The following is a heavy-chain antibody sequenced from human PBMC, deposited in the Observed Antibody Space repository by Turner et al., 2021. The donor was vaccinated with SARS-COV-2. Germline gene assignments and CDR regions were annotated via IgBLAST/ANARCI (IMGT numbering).Heavy chain of an antibody. CDR2: IDYSGNN. CDR3: ARRRRYGWGIYAIDV. D-gene: IGHD3-10*01. J-gene: IGHJ6*02. V-gene: IGHV4-39*01. Sequence: LQLQESGPCLVMPSETLSLVCTVSGASITSSTYYWGWVRQPTGKGLEWIGNIDYSGNNYYNRYRKSRGTIYVDTSKRQISLKLSSVRAADTAVYYCARRRRYGWGIYAIDVWGQGTTVTVSS. CDR1: GASITSSTYY.